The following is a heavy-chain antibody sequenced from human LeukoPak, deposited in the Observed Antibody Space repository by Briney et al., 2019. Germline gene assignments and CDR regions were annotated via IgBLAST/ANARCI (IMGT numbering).Heavy chain of an antibody. CDR2: IYHSGRT. CDR1: GYSISSGYY. J-gene: IGHJ4*02. D-gene: IGHD6-13*01. CDR3: ARVGVPSSWYSHAPYYFDY. Sequence: PSETLSLTCTVSGYSISSGYYWGWIRQPPGKGLEWIGSIYHSGRTYYNPSLKRRVTMSVDTSKNQFSLKLSSVTAADTAVYYCARVGVPSSWYSHAPYYFDYWGQGTLVTVSS. V-gene: IGHV4-38-2*02.